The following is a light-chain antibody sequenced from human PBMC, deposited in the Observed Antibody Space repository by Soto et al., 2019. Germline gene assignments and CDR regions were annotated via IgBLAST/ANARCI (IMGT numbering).Light chain of an antibody. CDR1: SSNIGSNY. V-gene: IGLV1-47*01. J-gene: IGLJ2*01. CDR2: RNN. Sequence: QSVLTQPPSASGTPGQRVTISCSGSSSNIGSNYVYWYQQLPGTAPKLLIYRNNQRPSGVPDRFSASKSGTSASLAISGLRSEDEADYYCAAWDDSLSGLVVFGGGTKLTVL. CDR3: AAWDDSLSGLVV.